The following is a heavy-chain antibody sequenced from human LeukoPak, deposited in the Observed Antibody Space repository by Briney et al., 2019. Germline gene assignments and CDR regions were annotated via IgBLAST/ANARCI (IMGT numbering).Heavy chain of an antibody. Sequence: PGRSLRLSRAASGFTFSIYGMHWVRQAPGKGLEWVANIKEDGSETFYVDSVKGRFTISRDNARNTLYLQMNSLRAEDTAVYYCTRIIVEVPGISDYCDPWGQGTLVTVSS. CDR3: TRIIVEVPGISDYCDP. CDR2: IKEDGSET. V-gene: IGHV3-7*05. D-gene: IGHD2-2*01. J-gene: IGHJ5*02. CDR1: GFTFSIYG.